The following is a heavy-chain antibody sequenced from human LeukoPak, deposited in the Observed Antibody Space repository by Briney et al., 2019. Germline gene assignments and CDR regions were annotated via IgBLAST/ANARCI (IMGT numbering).Heavy chain of an antibody. CDR2: ISAYNGNT. CDR3: ASGEELYCSGGSCYRDNWFDP. J-gene: IGHJ5*02. CDR1: GYTFTSYG. Sequence: GASVKVSCKASGYTFTSYGISWVRQAPGQGLEWMGWISAYNGNTNYAQKFQGRVTMTRDTSISTAYMELSRLRSDDTAVYYCASGEELYCSGGSCYRDNWFDPWGQGTLVTVSS. D-gene: IGHD2-15*01. V-gene: IGHV1-18*01.